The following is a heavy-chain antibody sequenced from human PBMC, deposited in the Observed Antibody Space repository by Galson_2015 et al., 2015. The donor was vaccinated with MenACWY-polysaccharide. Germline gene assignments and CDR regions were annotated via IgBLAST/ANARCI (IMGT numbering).Heavy chain of an antibody. Sequence: SVKVSCKASGDTFSTYTISWVRQAPGQGLEWMGRIIPMLGIADYAQNFQGRVTITADKSTSTAYLELSSLRSENTAVYYCARALYSYGSYNSDHWGQGTLVTVSS. CDR3: ARALYSYGSYNSDH. V-gene: IGHV1-69*02. CDR1: GDTFSTYT. J-gene: IGHJ4*02. D-gene: IGHD5-18*01. CDR2: IIPMLGIA.